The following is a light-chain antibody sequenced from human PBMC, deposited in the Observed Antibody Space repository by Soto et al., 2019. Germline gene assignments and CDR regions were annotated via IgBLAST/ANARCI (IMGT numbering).Light chain of an antibody. Sequence: EIVLTQSPGTQSLSPGDRATLSCRASQSINGNYLHWYQQKPGQAPRLLIFGTSSRATGIPDRFIGGGSGTDFTLTISRLEPEDFAVYYCQQCGSLPGTFGQGTKVES. CDR3: QQCGSLPGT. V-gene: IGKV3-20*01. CDR1: QSINGNY. J-gene: IGKJ1*01. CDR2: GTS.